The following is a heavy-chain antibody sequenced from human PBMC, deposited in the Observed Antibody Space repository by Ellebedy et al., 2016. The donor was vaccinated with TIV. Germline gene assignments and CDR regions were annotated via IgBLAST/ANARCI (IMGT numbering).Heavy chain of an antibody. D-gene: IGHD4-17*01. V-gene: IGHV3-7*01. J-gene: IGHJ5*02. Sequence: GGSLRLSCAASGFSFRSYWMSWVRQAPGKGLEWVANIYQDGGVQYYVDSVKGRFTISRDNADNSLFLQMNSLRVEDTAVYYCARRGSYGDYAVQVNSWFDRWGRGTLVSVSS. CDR2: IYQDGGVQ. CDR1: GFSFRSYW. CDR3: ARRGSYGDYAVQVNSWFDR.